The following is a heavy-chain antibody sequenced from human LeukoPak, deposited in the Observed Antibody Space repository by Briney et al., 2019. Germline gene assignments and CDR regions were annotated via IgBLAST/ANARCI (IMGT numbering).Heavy chain of an antibody. CDR2: VHLNGAT. Sequence: SETLSLTCAVSGGSIMTTNWWSWVSQPPGKGLEWIGEVHLNGATNYNPTRESRVSMSIDTSKNHMSLRQTSVTAADTAIYYCTRESGVSSPVGFWGEGTLGTVS. J-gene: IGHJ4*02. D-gene: IGHD1-26*01. CDR1: GGSIMTTNW. CDR3: TRESGVSSPVGF. V-gene: IGHV4-4*02.